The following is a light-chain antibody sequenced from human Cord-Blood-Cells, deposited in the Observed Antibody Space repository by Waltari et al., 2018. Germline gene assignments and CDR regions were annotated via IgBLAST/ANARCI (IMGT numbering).Light chain of an antibody. V-gene: IGKV1-39*01. CDR3: QQSYSTPCT. CDR2: AAS. Sequence: DIQMTQSPSSLSASVGDRVTITCRASQSISSYLNWYQQKPGKAPKLLIYAASSLQSGVPSRFSGSASGTDFTLTISSLQPEDFATYYCQQSYSTPCTFGPVTKVDIK. J-gene: IGKJ3*01. CDR1: QSISSY.